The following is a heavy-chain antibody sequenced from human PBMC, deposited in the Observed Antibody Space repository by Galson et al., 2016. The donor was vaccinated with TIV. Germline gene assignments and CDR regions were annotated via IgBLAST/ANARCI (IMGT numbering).Heavy chain of an antibody. CDR1: GGAFMSYA. D-gene: IGHD1-1*01. Sequence: SVKVSCKASGGAFMSYAISWVRQAPGQGLEWMGGIIPVFGSKTYAQKFQGRLSITTVESTGTAYMDLSSLTSEDTAVYCCARSEATLNWYFDLWGRGTLVTVSS. CDR2: IIPVFGSK. V-gene: IGHV1-69*05. J-gene: IGHJ2*01. CDR3: ARSEATLNWYFDL.